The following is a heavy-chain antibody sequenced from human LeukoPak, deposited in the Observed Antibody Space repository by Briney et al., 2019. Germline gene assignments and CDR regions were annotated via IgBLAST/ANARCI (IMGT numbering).Heavy chain of an antibody. V-gene: IGHV3-66*02. D-gene: IGHD3-16*01. CDR3: ARDSGQGGLQSFDY. J-gene: IGHJ4*02. CDR1: GFTVSSNY. Sequence: GGSLRLSCAASGFTVSSNYMRWARQAPGKGLEWVSVIYSGGRTYYADSVKGRFTISRDNSKNTLYLQMNSLRAEDTAVYYCARDSGQGGLQSFDYWGQGTLVTVSS. CDR2: IYSGGRT.